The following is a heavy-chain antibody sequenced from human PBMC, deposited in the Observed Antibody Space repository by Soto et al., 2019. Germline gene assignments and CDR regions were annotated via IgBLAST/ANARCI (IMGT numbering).Heavy chain of an antibody. CDR1: GGSISSYY. CDR3: ARAALDYDFWSGSNQNFDY. D-gene: IGHD3-3*01. Sequence: SETLSLTCTVSGGSISSYYWSWIRQPPGKGLEWIGYIYYSGSTNYNPSLKSRVTISVDTSKNQFSLKLSSVTVADTAVYYCARAALDYDFWSGSNQNFDYWGQGTLVTVSS. J-gene: IGHJ4*02. V-gene: IGHV4-59*01. CDR2: IYYSGST.